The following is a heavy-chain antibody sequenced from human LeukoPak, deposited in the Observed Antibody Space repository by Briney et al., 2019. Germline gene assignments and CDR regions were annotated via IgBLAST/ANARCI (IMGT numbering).Heavy chain of an antibody. CDR3: ARSGPAARLDY. CDR2: ISSSSSYI. D-gene: IGHD6-6*01. Sequence: EGSLRLSCAASGFTFSSYSMNWVRQAPGKGLEWVSSISSSSSYIYYADSVKGRFTISRDNAKNSLYLQMNSLRAEDTAVYYCARSGPAARLDYWGQGTLVTVSS. J-gene: IGHJ4*02. CDR1: GFTFSSYS. V-gene: IGHV3-21*01.